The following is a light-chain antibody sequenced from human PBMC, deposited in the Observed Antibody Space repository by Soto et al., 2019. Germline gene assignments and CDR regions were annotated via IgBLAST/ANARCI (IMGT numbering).Light chain of an antibody. CDR2: GAS. CDR3: QQYWGSSWT. Sequence: EIVLTQSPGTLSLSPGDRATPSCRASQSVSTTYLAWYQQKFGQAPRLLVYGASSRATGIPDRFSGSGSGTDSTVTISRLEPEDSAVYYCQQYWGSSWTFGQGTKVEIK. J-gene: IGKJ1*01. V-gene: IGKV3-20*01. CDR1: QSVSTTY.